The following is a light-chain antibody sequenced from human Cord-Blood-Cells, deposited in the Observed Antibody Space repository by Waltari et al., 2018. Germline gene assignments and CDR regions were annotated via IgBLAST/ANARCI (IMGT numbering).Light chain of an antibody. CDR2: EGS. V-gene: IGLV2-23*01. CDR1: SSDFGSYNL. Sequence: QSALTQPASVSGSPGQSITISCTGTSSDFGSYNLFSWYQQHPGKAPKLMIYEGSKRHSGVSNRFSGSKSGNTASLTISGLQAEDEADYYCCSYAGSSTVVFGGGTKLTVL. J-gene: IGLJ2*01. CDR3: CSYAGSSTVV.